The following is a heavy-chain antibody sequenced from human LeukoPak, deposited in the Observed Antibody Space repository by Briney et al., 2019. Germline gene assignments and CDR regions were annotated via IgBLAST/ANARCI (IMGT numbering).Heavy chain of an antibody. Sequence: SETLSPTCTVSGGSISSSSYYWGWIRQPPGKGLEWIGTIYYSGSTYYNPSLKSRVTISVDTSKNQFSLKLSSVTAADTAVYYCARAVVVAATVKWFDPWGQGTLVTVSS. D-gene: IGHD2-15*01. CDR3: ARAVVVAATVKWFDP. CDR2: IYYSGST. J-gene: IGHJ5*02. CDR1: GGSISSSSYY. V-gene: IGHV4-39*01.